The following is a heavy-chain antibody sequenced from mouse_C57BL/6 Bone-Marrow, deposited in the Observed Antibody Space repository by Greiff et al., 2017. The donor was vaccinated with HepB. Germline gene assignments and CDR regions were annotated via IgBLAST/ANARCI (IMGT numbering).Heavy chain of an antibody. CDR1: GYTFTSYW. CDR3: ARDYGSSCPWFAY. J-gene: IGHJ3*01. D-gene: IGHD1-1*01. CDR2: IHPNSGST. V-gene: IGHV1-64*01. Sequence: VQLQQSGAELVKPGASVKLSCKASGYTFTSYWMHWVKQRPGQGLEWIGMIHPNSGSTNYNEKFKSKATLTVDKSSSTAYMQLSSLTSEDSAVYYCARDYGSSCPWFAYWGQGTLVTVSS.